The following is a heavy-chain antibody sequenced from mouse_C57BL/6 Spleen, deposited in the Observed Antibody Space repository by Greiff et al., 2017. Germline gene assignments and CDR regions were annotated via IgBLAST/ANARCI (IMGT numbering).Heavy chain of an antibody. CDR2: IDPSDSYT. D-gene: IGHD1-1*01. CDR1: GYTFTSYW. CDR3: ARGDLLRGAMDY. J-gene: IGHJ4*01. Sequence: QVQLQQPGAELVMPGASVKLSCKASGYTFTSYWMHWVKQRPGQGLEWIGEIDPSDSYTNYNQKFKGKSTLTVDKSSSTAYMQLSSLTSEDSAVYYCARGDLLRGAMDYWGQGTSVTVSS. V-gene: IGHV1-69*01.